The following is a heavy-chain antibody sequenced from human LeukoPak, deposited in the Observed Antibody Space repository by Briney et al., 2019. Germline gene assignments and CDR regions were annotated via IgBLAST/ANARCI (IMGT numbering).Heavy chain of an antibody. D-gene: IGHD2-15*01. CDR3: AKDAGAVVVVAASFDY. CDR1: GFTFSSYG. J-gene: IGHJ4*02. V-gene: IGHV3-30*18. Sequence: GGSLGLSCAASGFTFSSYGMHWVRQAPGKGLEWVAVISYDGSNKYYADSVKGRFTISRDNSKNTLYLQMNSLRAEDTAVYYCAKDAGAVVVVAASFDYWGQGTLVTVSS. CDR2: ISYDGSNK.